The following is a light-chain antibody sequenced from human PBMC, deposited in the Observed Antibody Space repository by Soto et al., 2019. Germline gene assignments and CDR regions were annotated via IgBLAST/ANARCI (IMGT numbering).Light chain of an antibody. J-gene: IGLJ1*01. CDR2: DVS. CDR3: TSYAGTSIV. CDR1: SSDVGAYKY. Sequence: QSVLTQPPSASGSPGQSVTISCTGTSSDVGAYKYVSWYQQHPGKAPKLIIYDVSERPSGVPDRFSGSKSGNTASLTVSGLQAEDEADYSCTSYAGTSIVFGTGTKVTGL. V-gene: IGLV2-8*01.